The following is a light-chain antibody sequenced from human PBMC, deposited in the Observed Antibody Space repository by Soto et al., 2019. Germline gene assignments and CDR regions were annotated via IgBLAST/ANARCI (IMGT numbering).Light chain of an antibody. V-gene: IGLV1-44*01. CDR3: AAWDDSLNGGV. CDR1: SSNIGSHT. CDR2: GNN. Sequence: QSVLTQPPSASGTPGQRVTISCSGSSSNIGSHTVNWYQQLPGTAPKLLIYGNNQRPSGVPDRFSGSKSGTSASLAISGLQSEDEADYYCAAWDDSLNGGVFGGGTQLT. J-gene: IGLJ3*02.